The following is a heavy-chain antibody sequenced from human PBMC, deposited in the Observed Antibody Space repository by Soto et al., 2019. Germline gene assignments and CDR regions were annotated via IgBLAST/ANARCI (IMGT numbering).Heavy chain of an antibody. D-gene: IGHD3-9*01. Sequence: QITLKESGPTLVKPTQTLTLTCTFSGFSLNTRGVGVGWIRQPPGKALEWLALISWDGEKRYSPSLKIRLTITKDTSENQVVLTMTNMDPVDTATYSCAHRRGDLLTGPYYFDYWGQGTLVTVSS. V-gene: IGHV2-5*02. CDR1: GFSLNTRGVG. J-gene: IGHJ4*02. CDR3: AHRRGDLLTGPYYFDY. CDR2: ISWDGEK.